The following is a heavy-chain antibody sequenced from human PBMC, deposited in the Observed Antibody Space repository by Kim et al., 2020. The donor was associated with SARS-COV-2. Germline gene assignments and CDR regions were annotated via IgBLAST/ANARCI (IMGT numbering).Heavy chain of an antibody. CDR3: ARGDVTMTGDAFDI. CDR1: GGSISSGGYY. J-gene: IGHJ3*02. Sequence: SETLSLTCTVSGGSISSGGYYWSWIRQHPGKGLEWIGYIYYSGSTYYNPSLKSRVTISVDTSKNQFSLKLSSVTAADTAVYYCARGDVTMTGDAFDIWGQGTMVTVSS. D-gene: IGHD3-22*01. V-gene: IGHV4-31*03. CDR2: IYYSGST.